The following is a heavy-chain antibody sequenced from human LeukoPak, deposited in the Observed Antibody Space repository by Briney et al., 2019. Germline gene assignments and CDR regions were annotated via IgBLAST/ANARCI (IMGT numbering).Heavy chain of an antibody. Sequence: GGSLRLSCAVSGIALSNYGMSWVCQAPGKGLEWVAGISDSGGRTNYADSVKGRFTISRDNPKNTMYLQMNSLRAEDTAVYFCAKRGVVIRVILVGFHKEAYYFDSWGQGALVTVSS. J-gene: IGHJ4*02. CDR2: ISDSGGRT. CDR1: GIALSNYG. D-gene: IGHD3-22*01. CDR3: AKRGVVIRVILVGFHKEAYYFDS. V-gene: IGHV3-23*01.